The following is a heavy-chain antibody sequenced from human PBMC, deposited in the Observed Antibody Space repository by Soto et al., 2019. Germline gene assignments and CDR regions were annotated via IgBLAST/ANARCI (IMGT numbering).Heavy chain of an antibody. J-gene: IGHJ6*02. Sequence: ASVKVSCKASRYTFTGYYMHWMRQAPGQGLEWMGWINPNSGGTNYAQKFQGWVTMTRDTYISTAYMELSRLRSDDTAVYYCARDGAVAGTWDYYYYYGMDVWGQGTTVTVSS. CDR2: INPNSGGT. CDR3: ARDGAVAGTWDYYYYYGMDV. V-gene: IGHV1-2*04. CDR1: RYTFTGYY. D-gene: IGHD6-19*01.